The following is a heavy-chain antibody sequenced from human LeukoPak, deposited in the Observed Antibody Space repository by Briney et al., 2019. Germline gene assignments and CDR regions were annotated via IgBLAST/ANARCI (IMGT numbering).Heavy chain of an antibody. CDR1: GFTFSSEA. CDR2: ISPAGGTT. J-gene: IGHJ4*02. D-gene: IGHD6-13*01. CDR3: AKEDSSSWWEVGPDY. V-gene: IGHV3-23*01. Sequence: GGSLRLSCAVSGFTFSSEAMGWVRQLPGGGLEWVSTISPAGGTTYYAESMKSRFTISRDNSKSTLYLQMNSLRAEDTAVYYCAKEDSSSWWEVGPDYWGQGTLVTVSS.